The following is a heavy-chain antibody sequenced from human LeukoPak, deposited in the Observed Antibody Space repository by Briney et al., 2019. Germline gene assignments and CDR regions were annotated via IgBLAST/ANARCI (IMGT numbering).Heavy chain of an antibody. J-gene: IGHJ4*02. CDR1: GFTFSTYW. V-gene: IGHV3-7*04. D-gene: IGHD5-18*01. CDR2: IKEDGSEI. Sequence: PGGSLRLSCAVSGFTFSTYWMSWVRQAPGRGLEWVATIKEDGSEIYYVDSVKGRFTISRDNAKKSLYLQTNSLRAEDTAVYYCARGGYRRGRHEYWGQGTLVTVSS. CDR3: ARGGYRRGRHEY.